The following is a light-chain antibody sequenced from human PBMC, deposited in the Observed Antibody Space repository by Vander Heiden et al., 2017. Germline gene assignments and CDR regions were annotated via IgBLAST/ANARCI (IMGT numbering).Light chain of an antibody. V-gene: IGLV1-44*01. CDR1: SSNIGSRT. Sequence: QSVLTRPPSASGTPGQRVTISCSGSSSNIGSRTVNWYQHLPGTAPKLLIYSNNQRPSGVPDRISASKSGTSASLAVSGLQSEDEADYYCSAWDNSLNAWVFGGGTKLTVL. CDR3: SAWDNSLNAWV. J-gene: IGLJ3*02. CDR2: SNN.